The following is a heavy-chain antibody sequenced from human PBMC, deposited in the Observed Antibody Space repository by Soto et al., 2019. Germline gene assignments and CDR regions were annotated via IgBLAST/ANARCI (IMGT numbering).Heavy chain of an antibody. CDR3: AKYRRTEAEGFTLDY. J-gene: IGHJ4*02. V-gene: IGHV4-59*01. D-gene: IGHD6-13*01. Sequence: SETLSLTCTVAGDSLNHYYWSWIRQPPGNRREWIGYIYYTGSTPYNPSLESRVTISVDTARNQFSLKLSSVNAADTAVYYCAKYRRTEAEGFTLDYWGGGTLVTAPQ. CDR2: IYYTGST. CDR1: GDSLNHYY.